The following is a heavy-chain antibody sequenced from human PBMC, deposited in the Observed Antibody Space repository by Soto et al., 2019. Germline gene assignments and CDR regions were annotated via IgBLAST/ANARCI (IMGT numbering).Heavy chain of an antibody. J-gene: IGHJ6*03. Sequence: VTLKESGPVLVKPTETLTLTCTVSGVSLSNARMGVSWIRQPPGKALEWLAHIFSNDEKSYSTSLKSRLTISKDTSKSQVVLTMTNMDPVDTATYYCARIQSSSWYYYYYYMDVWGKGTTVTVSS. CDR1: GVSLSNARMG. D-gene: IGHD6-13*01. CDR3: ARIQSSSWYYYYYYMDV. V-gene: IGHV2-26*01. CDR2: IFSNDEK.